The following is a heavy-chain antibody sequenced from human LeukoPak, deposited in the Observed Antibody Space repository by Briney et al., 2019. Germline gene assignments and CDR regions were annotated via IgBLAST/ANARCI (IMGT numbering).Heavy chain of an antibody. J-gene: IGHJ5*02. V-gene: IGHV4-39*01. CDR1: GGSISSSSYY. CDR3: ARPTSYGDYQHNWFDP. D-gene: IGHD4-17*01. CDR2: LYYSGYT. Sequence: SQTLSLTCTVSGGSISSSSYYLRWIRQPPGKGLEWIATLYYSGYTYYNPSIKSRLIIPVDTSNEHFSLKLSSVTAADTAVYYCARPTSYGDYQHNWFDPWGQGTLVTVSS.